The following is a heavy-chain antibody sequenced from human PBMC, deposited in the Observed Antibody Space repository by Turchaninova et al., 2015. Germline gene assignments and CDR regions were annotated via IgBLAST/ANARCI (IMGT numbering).Heavy chain of an antibody. Sequence: QITLKESVPTLVKPTQTLTLTCTFSGFSLSTSGLGVGWIRPPPVKALVGLEVIWWDDDEYYSPSLKSRITITKDTSKNHVVLTVTNIDPDDTATYYCAHQWGNWYFDLWGRGTLVTVSS. CDR3: AHQWGNWYFDL. J-gene: IGHJ2*01. D-gene: IGHD7-27*01. CDR2: IWWDDDE. CDR1: GFSLSTSGLG. V-gene: IGHV2-5*02.